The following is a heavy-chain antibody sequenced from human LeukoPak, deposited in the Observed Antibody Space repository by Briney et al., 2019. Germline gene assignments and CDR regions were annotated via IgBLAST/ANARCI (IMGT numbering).Heavy chain of an antibody. V-gene: IGHV1-3*04. CDR2: INTGSGNT. D-gene: IGHD1-26*01. CDR3: ARGYSGCFHY. J-gene: IGHJ4*02. Sequence: GASVKVSCKASGYTFAGYALHRVRQAPGQGLEWMGWINTGSGNTKYSQRFQDRVTITMDTSASTVYMEMNDLGSEDTAVYYCARGYSGCFHYWGQGALVTVSS. CDR1: GYTFAGYA.